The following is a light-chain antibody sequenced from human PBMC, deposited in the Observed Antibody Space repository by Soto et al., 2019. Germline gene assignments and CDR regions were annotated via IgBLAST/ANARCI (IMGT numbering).Light chain of an antibody. Sequence: DIQMTQSPSTLSASVGDRVTMTCRASQSISSWLAWHQQKAGKAPKLLIYEASSLESGVPSRFSGSGSGTEFTLSISSLQPTDFATYYCQQYSSYSAYTFGHGTKLDIK. CDR3: QQYSSYSAYT. CDR1: QSISSW. CDR2: EAS. J-gene: IGKJ2*01. V-gene: IGKV1-5*03.